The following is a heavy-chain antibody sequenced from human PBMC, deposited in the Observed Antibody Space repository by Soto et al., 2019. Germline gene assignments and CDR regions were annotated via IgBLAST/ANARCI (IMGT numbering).Heavy chain of an antibody. J-gene: IGHJ4*02. V-gene: IGHV4-39*02. CDR3: ARDYGDYPLDY. Sequence: SETLSLTCTVSGGSISSSSYYWGWIRQPPGKGLEWIGSIYYSGSTYYNPSLKSRVTISVDTSKNQFSLKLSSVTAADTAVYYCARDYGDYPLDYWGQGTLVTVSS. CDR2: IYYSGST. D-gene: IGHD4-17*01. CDR1: GGSISSSSYY.